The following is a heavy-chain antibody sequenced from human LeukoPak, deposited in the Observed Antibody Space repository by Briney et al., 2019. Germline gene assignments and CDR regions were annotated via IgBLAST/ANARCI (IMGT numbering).Heavy chain of an antibody. Sequence: GESLNISCKGSGYSVTSYWIGWVRQMPGKGLECMGIIYPGDSDTRYSPSLQGQVTISADKSISTAYLQWSSLKASDTAMYYCARYSVGLLDYWGQGPLVTVSS. CDR3: ARYSVGLLDY. D-gene: IGHD2-15*01. V-gene: IGHV5-51*01. CDR1: GYSVTSYW. CDR2: IYPGDSDT. J-gene: IGHJ4*02.